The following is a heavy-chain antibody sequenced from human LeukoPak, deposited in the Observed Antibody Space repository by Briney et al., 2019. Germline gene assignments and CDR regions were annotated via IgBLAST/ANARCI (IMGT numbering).Heavy chain of an antibody. Sequence: SETLSLTCAVYGGSFSGYYWSWIRQPPGKGLEWIGEINHSGSTNYNPSLKSRVTISVVTSKNQFSLKLSSVTAADTAVYYCATSIAARSKFDYWGQGTLVTVSS. CDR1: GGSFSGYY. CDR3: ATSIAARSKFDY. V-gene: IGHV4-34*01. D-gene: IGHD6-6*01. J-gene: IGHJ4*02. CDR2: INHSGST.